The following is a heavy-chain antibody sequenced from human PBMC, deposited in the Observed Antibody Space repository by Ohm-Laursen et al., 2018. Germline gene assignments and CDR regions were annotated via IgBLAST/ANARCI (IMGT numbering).Heavy chain of an antibody. CDR1: GFTFDDYA. D-gene: IGHD3-16*01. CDR2: ISWNSGST. V-gene: IGHV3-9*01. Sequence: SLRLSCAASGFTFDDYAMHWVRQAPGKGLEWVSGISWNSGSTGYADSVKGRFTISRDNAKNSLYLQMNSLRAEDTALYYCAKAFGRYYFYGMDVRGQGTTVTVSS. J-gene: IGHJ6*02. CDR3: AKAFGRYYFYGMDV.